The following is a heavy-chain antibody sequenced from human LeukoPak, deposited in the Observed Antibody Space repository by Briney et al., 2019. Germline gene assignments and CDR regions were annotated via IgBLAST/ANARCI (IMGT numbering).Heavy chain of an antibody. D-gene: IGHD3-3*01. CDR1: GFIFSNYG. CDR3: ASVDRDYDFWSGSLFDI. CDR2: ISSSTI. Sequence: GGSLRLSCAASGFIFSNYGMNWVRQAPGKGLEWVSYISSSTIYYADSVKGRFTISRDNAKNSLYLQMNSLRAEDTAVYYCASVDRDYDFWSGSLFDIWGQGTMVTVSS. J-gene: IGHJ3*02. V-gene: IGHV3-48*01.